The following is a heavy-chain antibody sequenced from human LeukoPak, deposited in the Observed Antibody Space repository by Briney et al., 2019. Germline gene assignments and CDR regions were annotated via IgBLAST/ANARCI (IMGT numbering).Heavy chain of an antibody. V-gene: IGHV3-11*01. CDR1: GFTFSDYN. CDR3: AKGKGWVFDY. Sequence: PGGSLRLSCAASGFTFSDYNMRWIRQAPGKGLEWVSSISRSGSTKYYADSVKGRFTISRDNAKNSLYLQMNSLRAEDTALYYCAKGKGWVFDYWGQGTLVTVSS. J-gene: IGHJ4*02. CDR2: ISRSGSTK. D-gene: IGHD5-24*01.